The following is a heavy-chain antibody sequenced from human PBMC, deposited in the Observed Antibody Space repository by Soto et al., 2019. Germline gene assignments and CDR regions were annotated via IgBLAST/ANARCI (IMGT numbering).Heavy chain of an antibody. J-gene: IGHJ4*01. CDR3: ARHGGTPDLYFDY. CDR1: GFTFSSYV. Sequence: PGGSLRLSCAASGFTFSSYVMHWVRQAPGKGLEWVAVISYDGSNKYYADSVKGRFTISRDNSKNSLYLQMSSLRAEDTALYYCARHGGTPDLYFDYWGQGTTVTVSS. D-gene: IGHD3-16*01. CDR2: ISYDGSNK. V-gene: IGHV3-30*03.